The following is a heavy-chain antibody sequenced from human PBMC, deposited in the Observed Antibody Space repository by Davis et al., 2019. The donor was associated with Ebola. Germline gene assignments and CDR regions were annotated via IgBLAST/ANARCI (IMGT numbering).Heavy chain of an antibody. CDR2: IKQDGSEK. D-gene: IGHD2-2*01. CDR1: GFTFSSYA. Sequence: GESLKISCAASGFTFSSYAMSWVRQAPGKGLEWVANIKQDGSEKYYVDSVKGRFTISRDNAKNSLYLQMNSLRAEDTAVYYCARDLVYCSSTSCFYNWFDPWGQGTLVTVSS. V-gene: IGHV3-7*01. J-gene: IGHJ5*02. CDR3: ARDLVYCSSTSCFYNWFDP.